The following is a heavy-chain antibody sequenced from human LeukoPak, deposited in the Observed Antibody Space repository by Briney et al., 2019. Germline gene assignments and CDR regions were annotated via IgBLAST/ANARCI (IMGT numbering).Heavy chain of an antibody. CDR3: TGVAIFGVVRYYYYGMDV. Sequence: GGSLRLSCAASGFTFSNAWMSWVRQAPGKGLEWVGRIKSKTDGGTTDYAAPVKGRFTISRDDSKNTLYLQMNSLKTEDTAVYYCTGVAIFGVVRYYYYGMDVWGQGTTVTVSS. V-gene: IGHV3-15*01. CDR2: IKSKTDGGTT. CDR1: GFTFSNAW. D-gene: IGHD3-3*01. J-gene: IGHJ6*02.